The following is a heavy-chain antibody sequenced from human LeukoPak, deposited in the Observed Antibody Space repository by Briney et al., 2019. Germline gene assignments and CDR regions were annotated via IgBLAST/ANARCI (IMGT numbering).Heavy chain of an antibody. D-gene: IGHD6-13*01. CDR3: ARDYYAWGYSSNWYRWFDP. Sequence: SETLSLTCTVSGGSISSYYWSWIRQPAGKGLEWIVRIYTSESTNYNPSLKSRVTMSVDTSKKQFSLKLSSVTAADTAVYYCARDYYAWGYSSNWYRWFDPWGQGTLVTVSS. V-gene: IGHV4-4*07. CDR1: GGSISSYY. J-gene: IGHJ5*02. CDR2: IYTSEST.